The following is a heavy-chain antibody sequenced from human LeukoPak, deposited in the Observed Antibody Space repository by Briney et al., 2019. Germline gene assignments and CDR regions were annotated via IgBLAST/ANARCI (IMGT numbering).Heavy chain of an antibody. J-gene: IGHJ6*02. CDR1: GFTFSSYS. V-gene: IGHV3-21*01. Sequence: PGGSMRLSCAASGFTFSSYSMNWVRQAPGKGLEWVSSISSSSSYRYYADSVKGRFTISRDNAENSLYLPMKRLRPEDTAVYYCARDGSCSSTSCYYYYYYGMDVWGQGTTVTVSS. CDR2: ISSSSSYR. D-gene: IGHD2-2*01. CDR3: ARDGSCSSTSCYYYYYYGMDV.